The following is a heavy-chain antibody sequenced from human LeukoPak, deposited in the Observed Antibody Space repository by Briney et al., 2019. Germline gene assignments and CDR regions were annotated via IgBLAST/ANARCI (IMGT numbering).Heavy chain of an antibody. CDR1: GYSFTSYW. Sequence: PGESLKISCKGSGYSFTSYWIGWVRQMPGKGLEWMGIIYPGDSDTRYSPSFQGQVTISADKSIRTAYLQWSSLKASDTAMYYCARYCSGGTCHQGIDYWGQGTLVTVSS. D-gene: IGHD2-15*01. V-gene: IGHV5-51*01. CDR3: ARYCSGGTCHQGIDY. J-gene: IGHJ4*02. CDR2: IYPGDSDT.